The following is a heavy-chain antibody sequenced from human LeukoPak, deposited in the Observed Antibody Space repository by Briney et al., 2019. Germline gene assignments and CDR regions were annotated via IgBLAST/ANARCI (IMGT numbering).Heavy chain of an antibody. CDR2: INPSGGST. V-gene: IGHV1-46*01. J-gene: IGHJ4*02. CDR3: ARLSTRGTYYLFDY. Sequence: GASVKVSCKASGYTFISYGISWVRQAPGQGLEWMGIINPSGGSTTYAQKFQGRVTMTRDTSSSTVHMELSSLRSEDTALYYCARLSTRGTYYLFDYWGQGTLVTVSS. D-gene: IGHD1-26*01. CDR1: GYTFISYG.